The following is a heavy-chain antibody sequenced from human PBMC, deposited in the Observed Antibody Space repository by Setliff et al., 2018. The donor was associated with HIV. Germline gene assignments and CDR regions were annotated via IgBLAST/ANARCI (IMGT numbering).Heavy chain of an antibody. D-gene: IGHD2-21*02. Sequence: SVKVSCKASGGTFSSYGISWVRQAPGQGLEWMGGIFPIFGTSNYAQKFQDRVTIIADESTSTVYMELSSLRSEDTAVYYCATDPDGGNSDGWGQGTLVTVSS. J-gene: IGHJ4*02. CDR1: GGTFSSYG. V-gene: IGHV1-69*13. CDR3: ATDPDGGNSDG. CDR2: IFPIFGTS.